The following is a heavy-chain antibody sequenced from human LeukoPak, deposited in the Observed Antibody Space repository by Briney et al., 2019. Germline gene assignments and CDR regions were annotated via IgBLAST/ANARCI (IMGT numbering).Heavy chain of an antibody. CDR2: ISYDGSNK. Sequence: HPGGSLRLSCAASGFTFSSYGMHWVRQAPGKGLEWVAVISYDGSNKYYADSVKGRFTISRDNSKNTLYLQINSLRAEDTAVYYCAKNYYDSGSGTVPGYWGQGTLVTVSS. D-gene: IGHD3-22*01. CDR3: AKNYYDSGSGTVPGY. J-gene: IGHJ4*02. V-gene: IGHV3-30*18. CDR1: GFTFSSYG.